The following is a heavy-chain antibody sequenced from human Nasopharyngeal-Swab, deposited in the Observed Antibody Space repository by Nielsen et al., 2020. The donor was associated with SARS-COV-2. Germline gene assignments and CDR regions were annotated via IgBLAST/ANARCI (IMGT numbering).Heavy chain of an antibody. CDR2: TYYRSKWYN. D-gene: IGHD2-15*01. Sequence: SETLSLTCAISGDSVSSNSAAWNWIRQSPSRGLEWLGRTYYRSKWYNDYAVSVKSRITINPDTSKNQFSLQLNSVTPEDTAVYYCASHQRYCSGGSCSYYFDYWGQGTLVTVSS. V-gene: IGHV6-1*01. J-gene: IGHJ4*02. CDR1: GDSVSSNSAA. CDR3: ASHQRYCSGGSCSYYFDY.